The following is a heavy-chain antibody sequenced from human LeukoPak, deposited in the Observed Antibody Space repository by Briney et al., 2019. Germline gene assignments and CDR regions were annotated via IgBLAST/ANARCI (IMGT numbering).Heavy chain of an antibody. Sequence: GGSLRLSCAASGFTFSSYAMSWVRQAPGKGLEWVSAISGSGGSTYYADSVKGRFTISRDNSKNTLYLQMNSLRAEDTAVYYCVQGGQQLVRRYFDYWGQGTLVTVSS. D-gene: IGHD6-13*01. J-gene: IGHJ4*02. CDR2: ISGSGGST. CDR3: VQGGQQLVRRYFDY. V-gene: IGHV3-23*01. CDR1: GFTFSSYA.